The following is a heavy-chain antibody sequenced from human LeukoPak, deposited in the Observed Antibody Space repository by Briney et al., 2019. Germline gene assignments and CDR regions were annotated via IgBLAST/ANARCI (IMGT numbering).Heavy chain of an antibody. CDR2: IIPIFGTA. CDR1: GGTFSSYA. J-gene: IGHJ6*04. Sequence: SVKVSCKASGGTFSSYAISWVRQAPGQGLEWMGGIIPIFGTANYAQKFQGRVTITADESTSTAYMELSSLRSEDTAVYYCAGGLIRGVIRPHYYYAMDVWGKGTTVTVSS. D-gene: IGHD3-10*01. CDR3: AGGLIRGVIRPHYYYAMDV. V-gene: IGHV1-69*13.